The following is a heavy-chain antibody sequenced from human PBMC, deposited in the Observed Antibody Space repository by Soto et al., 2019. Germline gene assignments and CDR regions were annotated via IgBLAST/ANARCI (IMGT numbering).Heavy chain of an antibody. V-gene: IGHV4-34*01. CDR2: INHSGST. CDR1: GGSFSGYY. J-gene: IGHJ5*02. Sequence: QVQLQQWGAGLLKPSETLSLTCAVYGGSFSGYYWSWIRQPPGKGLEWIGEINHSGSTNYNPSLKSRVRRSVDTSKNQFSLKLSSVTAADTAVYYCAIRRPHIVVVVAATLGWFDPWGQGALVTVSS. D-gene: IGHD2-15*01. CDR3: AIRRPHIVVVVAATLGWFDP.